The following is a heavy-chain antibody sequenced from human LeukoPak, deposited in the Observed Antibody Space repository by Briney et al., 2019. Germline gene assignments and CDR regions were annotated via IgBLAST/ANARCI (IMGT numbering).Heavy chain of an antibody. CDR2: TNEAGGDK. D-gene: IGHD1-1*01. J-gene: IGHJ4*02. V-gene: IGHV3-7*01. Sequence: GGSLRLSCAASGFTFSDFWMSWVRQAPGKGLECVASTNEAGGDKLYVDSVKGRFTISRDNSKNSLSLQMNSLTAEDTAIYYCAIATTGRGAFGSWGQGTLVSVSS. CDR1: GFTFSDFW. CDR3: AIATTGRGAFGS.